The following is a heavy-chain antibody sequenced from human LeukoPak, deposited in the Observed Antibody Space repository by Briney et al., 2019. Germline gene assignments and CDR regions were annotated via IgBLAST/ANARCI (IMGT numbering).Heavy chain of an antibody. D-gene: IGHD2-15*01. CDR2: IKQDGSEK. J-gene: IGHJ4*02. V-gene: IGHV3-7*04. CDR1: GFTFSSYW. CDR3: ARDLVATTLGVMD. Sequence: PGGSLRLSCAASGFTFSSYWMSWVRQAPGKGLEWVANIKQDGSEKYYVDSVKGRFTISRDNAKNSLYLQMNSLRAEDTAVYYCARDLVATTLGVMDWGQGTLVTVSS.